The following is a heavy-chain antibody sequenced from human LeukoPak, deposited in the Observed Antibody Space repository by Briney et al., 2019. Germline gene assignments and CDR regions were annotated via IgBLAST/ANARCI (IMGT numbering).Heavy chain of an antibody. Sequence: ASVNVSCKAFGYSFGTSSISWVRQAPGQRLEWMGWISPNNGNTHYAQGVQGRVTMTTDTSRSTAYMELRSLRSDDTAVYYCTRVRNSNNWWGAFNIWGQGTMVTVSS. CDR1: GYSFGTSS. CDR3: TRVRNSNNWWGAFNI. D-gene: IGHD1-1*01. V-gene: IGHV1-18*01. CDR2: ISPNNGNT. J-gene: IGHJ3*02.